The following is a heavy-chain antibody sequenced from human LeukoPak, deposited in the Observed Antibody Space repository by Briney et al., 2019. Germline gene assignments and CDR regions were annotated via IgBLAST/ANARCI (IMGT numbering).Heavy chain of an antibody. CDR1: GFTFSSYA. CDR2: ISYDGSNK. J-gene: IGHJ6*03. Sequence: GGSLRLSCAASGFTFSSYAMHWVRQAPGKGLEWVAVISYDGSNKYYADSVKGRFTISRDNSKNTLYLQMNSLRAEDTAVYYCARVRKDYHYYYMDVWGKGTTVTVSS. V-gene: IGHV3-30*04. CDR3: ARVRKDYHYYYMDV.